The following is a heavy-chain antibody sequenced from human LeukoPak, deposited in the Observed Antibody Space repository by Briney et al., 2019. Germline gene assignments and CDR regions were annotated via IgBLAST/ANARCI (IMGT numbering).Heavy chain of an antibody. CDR2: IKTDGSST. J-gene: IGHJ4*02. CDR3: ARETDSSGYYIDY. V-gene: IGHV3-74*01. CDR1: GFTFSSYW. D-gene: IGHD3-22*01. Sequence: QPGGSLRLSCAASGFTFSSYWMHWVRQAPGKGLVWVSRIKTDGSSTDYADSVKGRFTISRDNAKNTMYLQMNSLRAEDTAVYYCARETDSSGYYIDYWGQGTLVTVSS.